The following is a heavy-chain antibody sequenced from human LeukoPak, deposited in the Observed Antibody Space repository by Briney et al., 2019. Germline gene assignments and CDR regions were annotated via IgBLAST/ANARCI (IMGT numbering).Heavy chain of an antibody. Sequence: PSESLSRTCTVSGGSSSSSSYYWGWIRQPPGKGLEWIGSIYYSGSTYYNPSLNSRVTISVDTSKNQFSLKLSSVTAADTAVYYCARDGYSSGWRDFDYWGQGTLVTVSS. D-gene: IGHD6-19*01. CDR3: ARDGYSSGWRDFDY. CDR2: IYYSGST. V-gene: IGHV4-39*07. CDR1: GGSSSSSSYY. J-gene: IGHJ4*02.